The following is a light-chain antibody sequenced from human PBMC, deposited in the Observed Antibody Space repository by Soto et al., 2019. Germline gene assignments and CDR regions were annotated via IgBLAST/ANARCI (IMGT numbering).Light chain of an antibody. V-gene: IGLV2-14*01. J-gene: IGLJ1*01. CDR1: SSDVGGYDF. CDR3: SSYTNTSSPV. Sequence: QSVLTQPDSVSGSPGQSITISCTGTSSDVGGYDFVSWYRQYPGQAPKILIYEVTHRPSGVPDRFSGSKSGNTASLTISGLQADDDADYYCSSYTNTSSPVFGPGTKLTV. CDR2: EVT.